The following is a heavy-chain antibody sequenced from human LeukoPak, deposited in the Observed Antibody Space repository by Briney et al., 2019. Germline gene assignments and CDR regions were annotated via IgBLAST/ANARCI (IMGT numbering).Heavy chain of an antibody. CDR3: ARDRQCGGDCSPRFIDAFDI. Sequence: SETLSLTCTVSGGSISSSSYYWGWIRQPPGKGLEWIGSIYYSGSTYYNPSLKSRVTISVDTSKNQFSLKLSSVTAADTAVYYCARDRQCGGDCSPRFIDAFDIWGQGTMVTVSS. J-gene: IGHJ3*02. CDR1: GGSISSSSYY. D-gene: IGHD2-21*01. CDR2: IYYSGST. V-gene: IGHV4-39*07.